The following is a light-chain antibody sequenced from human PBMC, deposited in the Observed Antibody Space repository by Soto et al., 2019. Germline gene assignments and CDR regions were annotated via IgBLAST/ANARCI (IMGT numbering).Light chain of an antibody. J-gene: IGKJ1*01. CDR2: GAS. CDR3: QQYNHWPKT. Sequence: EIVMTQSPATLSVSPGERATLSCRASQNVRSNVAWYHQARGQPPRLLMYGASTRATGIPDRCSGSGSGTEFTLTISSLQSEDFAIYYCQQYNHWPKTFGQGTKVEIK. V-gene: IGKV3-15*01. CDR1: QNVRSN.